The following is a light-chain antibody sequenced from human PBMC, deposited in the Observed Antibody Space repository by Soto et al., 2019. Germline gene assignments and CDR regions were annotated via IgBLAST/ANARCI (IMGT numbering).Light chain of an antibody. J-gene: IGKJ5*01. CDR3: QQSYSTPYT. CDR1: QSISSW. Sequence: DIQMTQSPSTLSASVGDRVTITCRASQSISSWLAWYQQKPGKAPKLLIYDASSLESGVPSRFSGSGSGTDFTLTISSLQPEDFATYYCQQSYSTPYTFGQGTRLEIK. V-gene: IGKV1-5*01. CDR2: DAS.